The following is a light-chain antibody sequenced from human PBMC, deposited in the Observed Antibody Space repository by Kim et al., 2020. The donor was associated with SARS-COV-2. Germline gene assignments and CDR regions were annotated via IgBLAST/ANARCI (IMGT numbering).Light chain of an antibody. CDR1: QDISNY. J-gene: IGKJ2*01. V-gene: IGKV1-33*01. CDR3: QQYDNLPPGTRMYT. Sequence: DIQMTQSPSSLSASVGDRVTITCQASQDISNYLNWYQQKPGKAPKLLIYDASNLETGVPSRFSGSGSGTDFTFTISSLQPEDIATYYCQQYDNLPPGTRMYTFGQGTKLEIK. CDR2: DAS.